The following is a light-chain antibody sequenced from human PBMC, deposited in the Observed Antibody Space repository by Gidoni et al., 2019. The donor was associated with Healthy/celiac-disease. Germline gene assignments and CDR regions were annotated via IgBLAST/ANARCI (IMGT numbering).Light chain of an antibody. V-gene: IGKV1-39*01. J-gene: IGKJ2*01. Sequence: DIQITQPPSSLYAAVGDRVTITCRASQSISSYLNWYQQKPGKAPKLLIYAASSLQSGVPSRFSGSGSGTDFTLTISSLQPEDFATYYCQQSYSTPYTFXQXTKLEIK. CDR2: AAS. CDR1: QSISSY. CDR3: QQSYSTPYT.